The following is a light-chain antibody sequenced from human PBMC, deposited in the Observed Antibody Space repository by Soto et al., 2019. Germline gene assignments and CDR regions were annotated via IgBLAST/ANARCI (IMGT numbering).Light chain of an antibody. J-gene: IGKJ5*01. V-gene: IGKV1-39*01. CDR2: AAF. CDR3: QQSYKMPS. CDR1: ETINNY. Sequence: DIQMTQSPSSLSASLGDRVTISCRASETINNYLNWYQVRPGRAPKLLIYAAFILQSGVPSRFSGSGSGTEFTLTISSLEPEDFGTYYCQQSYKMPSFGQGTRLEIK.